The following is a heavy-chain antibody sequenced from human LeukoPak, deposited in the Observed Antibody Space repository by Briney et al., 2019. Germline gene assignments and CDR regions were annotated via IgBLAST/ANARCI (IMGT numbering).Heavy chain of an antibody. Sequence: SSETLSLTCAVYGGSFSGYYWSWIRQPPGKGLEWIGEINHSGSTNYNPSLKSRVTISVDTSKNQFSLKLSSVTAADTAVYYCARVSPYALRFLESQKWGQGTLVTVSS. CDR1: GGSFSGYY. D-gene: IGHD3-3*01. J-gene: IGHJ4*02. CDR3: ARVSPYALRFLESQK. CDR2: INHSGST. V-gene: IGHV4-34*01.